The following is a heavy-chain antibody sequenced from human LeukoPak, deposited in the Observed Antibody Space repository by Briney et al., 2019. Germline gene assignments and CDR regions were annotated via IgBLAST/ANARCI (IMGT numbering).Heavy chain of an antibody. CDR1: GGSISSGSYY. V-gene: IGHV4-61*02. Sequence: PSETLSLTCTVSGGSISSGSYYWSWIRQPAGKGLEWIGRIYTSGSTNYNPSLKSRVTISVDTSKNQFSLKLSSVTAADTAVYYCARVSDPTDIDYWGQGTPVTVSS. CDR2: IYTSGST. D-gene: IGHD1-26*01. CDR3: ARVSDPTDIDY. J-gene: IGHJ4*02.